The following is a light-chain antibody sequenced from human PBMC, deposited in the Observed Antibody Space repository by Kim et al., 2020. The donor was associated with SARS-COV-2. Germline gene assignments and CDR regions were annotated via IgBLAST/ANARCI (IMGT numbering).Light chain of an antibody. V-gene: IGLV3-21*04. CDR3: QARDSESDHWV. J-gene: IGLJ3*02. Sequence: SYELTQPPSVSVAPGKAARITCEGNNIGSKSVHWCQQKPGQAPVLVIYSDSDRPSGIPERFSGSNYANTATLTISRVEAGDEAGYYCQARDSESDHWVFG. CDR2: SDS. CDR1: NIGSKS.